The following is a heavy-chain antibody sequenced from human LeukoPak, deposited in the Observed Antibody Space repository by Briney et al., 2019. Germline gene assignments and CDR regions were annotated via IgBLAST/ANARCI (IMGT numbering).Heavy chain of an antibody. V-gene: IGHV3-33*05. J-gene: IGHJ4*02. Sequence: GGSLRLSCAASGFTFSSYGMHWVRQAPGKGLEWVAVISYDGGNKFYADSVKGRFTISRDNSKNTVYVQMNSLRAEDTAIYYCVRDVGAVRGEVYFDYWGQGTLVTVSS. CDR1: GFTFSSYG. CDR2: ISYDGGNK. D-gene: IGHD3-16*01. CDR3: VRDVGAVRGEVYFDY.